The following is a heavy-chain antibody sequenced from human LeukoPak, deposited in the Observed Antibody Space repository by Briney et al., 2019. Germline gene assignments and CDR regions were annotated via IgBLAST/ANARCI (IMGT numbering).Heavy chain of an antibody. V-gene: IGHV3-49*04. Sequence: GGSLRLSCAASGFTFSSYAMSWVRQAPGKGLEWVGFIRSKAYGGTTEYAASVKGRFTISRDDSKSIAYLQMNSLKTEDTAVYYCTRVIMRAAAGPTAFDYWGQGTLVTVSS. CDR2: IRSKAYGGTT. CDR3: TRVIMRAAAGPTAFDY. J-gene: IGHJ4*02. CDR1: GFTFSSYA. D-gene: IGHD6-13*01.